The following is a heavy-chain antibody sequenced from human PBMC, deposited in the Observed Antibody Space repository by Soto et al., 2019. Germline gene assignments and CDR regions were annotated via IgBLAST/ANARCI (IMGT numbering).Heavy chain of an antibody. CDR1: GGTFSSYA. Sequence: QVQLVQSGADVKKPGSSVQVSCKASGGTFSSYAIAWVRQAPGQGLEWMGGIIPIAGTPHYAQNFQGRVTITADEYTTTVYMDLSRLRSDDTGVYSCARVHGVPKAGAQHYNWCDPCGKGTLVTVSS. V-gene: IGHV1-69*01. D-gene: IGHD3-3*01. CDR3: ARVHGVPKAGAQHYNWCDP. CDR2: IIPIAGTP. J-gene: IGHJ5*02.